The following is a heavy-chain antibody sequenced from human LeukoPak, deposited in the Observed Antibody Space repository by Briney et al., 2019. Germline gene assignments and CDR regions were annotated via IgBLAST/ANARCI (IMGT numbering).Heavy chain of an antibody. CDR3: ARAPGFWSAKPFHYYGMDV. CDR2: INHSGST. Sequence: SDTLSLTCAVYGGSFSGYYWSWIRQPPGKGLEWIGEINHSGSTNYNPSLKSRVTISVDTSKNQFSLKLSSVTAADTAVYYCARAPGFWSAKPFHYYGMDVWGQGTTVTVSS. CDR1: GGSFSGYY. J-gene: IGHJ6*02. D-gene: IGHD3-3*01. V-gene: IGHV4-34*01.